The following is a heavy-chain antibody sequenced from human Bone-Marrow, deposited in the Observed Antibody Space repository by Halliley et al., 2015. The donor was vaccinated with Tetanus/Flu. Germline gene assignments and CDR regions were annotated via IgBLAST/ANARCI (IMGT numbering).Heavy chain of an antibody. V-gene: IGHV3-23*01. CDR2: IGDSGGST. CDR1: GFTFSSYA. CDR3: AKGYGSSWYLPYFGY. Sequence: SLRLSCTASGFTFSSYAMSWVRQAPGKGLEWVSTIGDSGGSTYYADSMRGRFTISRDNSKNTLYLQMISLRPEDTAVYSCAKGYGSSWYLPYFGYWGQGALVTVSS. D-gene: IGHD6-13*01. J-gene: IGHJ4*02.